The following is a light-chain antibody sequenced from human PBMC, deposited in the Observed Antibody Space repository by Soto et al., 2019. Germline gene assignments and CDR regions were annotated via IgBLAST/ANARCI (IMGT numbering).Light chain of an antibody. J-gene: IGLJ1*01. CDR2: SNT. CDR1: SSNIGSNT. Sequence: QSVLTQSPSASGTPGQRVTISCSGSSSNIGSNTVNWYQQFPGTAPKFLIYSNTQRPSGVPDRFSGSKSGTSASLAISGLQSGDEADYYCAAWDDSLNGYVFGTGTKVTVL. CDR3: AAWDDSLNGYV. V-gene: IGLV1-44*01.